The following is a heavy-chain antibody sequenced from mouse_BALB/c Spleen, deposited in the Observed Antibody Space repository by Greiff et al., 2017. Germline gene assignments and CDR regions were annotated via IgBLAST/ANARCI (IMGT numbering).Heavy chain of an antibody. V-gene: IGHV1-80*01. CDR3: EREGDGGDY. J-gene: IGHJ4*01. CDR2: IYPGDGDT. Sequence: QVQLQQSGAELVKPGSSVKISCKASGYAISSNWMNWVKQRPGQGLEWIGQIYPGDGDTNYNGKFKGKATLTADTSSNTDFLQLSSPTAEDSAVYFCEREGDGGDYWGQGTTVTVSS. D-gene: IGHD1-1*02. CDR1: GYAISSNW.